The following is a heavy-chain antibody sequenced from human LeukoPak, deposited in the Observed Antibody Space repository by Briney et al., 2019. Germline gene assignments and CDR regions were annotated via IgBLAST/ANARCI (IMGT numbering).Heavy chain of an antibody. CDR2: IYYIRST. V-gene: IGHV4-59*08. Sequence: SETLSLTCTVSGGSISSYHWSWIRQPPGKGLEWIGYIYYIRSTNYNPSLKSRVTISVDTSKNQFSLKLSSVTAADTAMYYCARSPYCSGSSCYYNWFDPWGQGTLVTVSS. D-gene: IGHD2-15*01. CDR3: ARSPYCSGSSCYYNWFDP. J-gene: IGHJ5*02. CDR1: GGSISSYH.